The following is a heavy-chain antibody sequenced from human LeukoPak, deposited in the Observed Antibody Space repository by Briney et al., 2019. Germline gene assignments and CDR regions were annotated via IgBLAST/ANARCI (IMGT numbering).Heavy chain of an antibody. CDR2: IYDSGST. CDR3: ARHLGNIVVVPAASPWFDP. J-gene: IGHJ5*02. V-gene: IGHV4-39*01. D-gene: IGHD2-2*01. Sequence: PSETLSLTCTVSGRSISSSSYYWGWIRQPPGKGLEWIGSIYDSGSTYYNPSLKSRVTISVDTSKNQFSLKLSSVTAADTAVYYCARHLGNIVVVPAASPWFDPWGQGTLVTVSS. CDR1: GRSISSSSYY.